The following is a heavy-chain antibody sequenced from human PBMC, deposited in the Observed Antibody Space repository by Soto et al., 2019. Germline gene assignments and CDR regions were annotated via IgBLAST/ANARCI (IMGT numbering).Heavy chain of an antibody. CDR3: AKGGQLLTEGGGY. CDR1: GFTFDDYA. CDR2: ISWNSGSI. Sequence: EVQLVESGGGLVQPGRSLRLSCAASGFTFDDYAMHWVRQAPGKGLEWVSGISWNSGSIGYADSVKGRFTISRDNAKNSLYLQTNSLRAEDTALYDCAKGGQLLTEGGGYWGQGTLVTVSS. J-gene: IGHJ4*02. D-gene: IGHD2-2*01. V-gene: IGHV3-9*01.